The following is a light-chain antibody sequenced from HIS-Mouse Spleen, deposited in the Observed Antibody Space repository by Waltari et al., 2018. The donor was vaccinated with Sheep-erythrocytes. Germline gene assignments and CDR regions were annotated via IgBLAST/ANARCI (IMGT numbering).Light chain of an antibody. J-gene: IGKJ2*01. V-gene: IGKV1-13*02. CDR1: QGISSA. CDR3: QQFNSYPHGYT. Sequence: AIQLTQSPSSLSASVGDRVTITCRASQGISSALAWYQQKPGKAPKLLIYDASSLESGVPSRFSGSGSGTDFTLTISSLQPEDVATYYCQQFNSYPHGYTFGQGTKLEIK. CDR2: DAS.